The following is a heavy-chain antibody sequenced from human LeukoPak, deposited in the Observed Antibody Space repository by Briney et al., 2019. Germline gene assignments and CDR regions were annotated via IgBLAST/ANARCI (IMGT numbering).Heavy chain of an antibody. CDR3: ARAAYYYYYMDV. D-gene: IGHD2-15*01. Sequence: NPSETLSLTCTVSGGSISSYYWSWIRHPPGKGLEWIGYISDSGSTNYNPSLKSRVTISVDTSKNQFSLKLSSVTAADTAVYYCARAAYYYYYMDVWGKGTTVTVSS. CDR1: GGSISSYY. CDR2: ISDSGST. V-gene: IGHV4-59*01. J-gene: IGHJ6*03.